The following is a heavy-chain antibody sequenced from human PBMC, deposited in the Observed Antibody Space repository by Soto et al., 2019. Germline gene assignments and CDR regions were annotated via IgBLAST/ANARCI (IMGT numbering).Heavy chain of an antibody. CDR2: ISAYNGNT. CDR3: ARAYYYDSSGYYSTY. CDR1: GYTFTSYG. D-gene: IGHD3-22*01. Sequence: QVQLVQSGAEVKKPGASVKVSCKASGYTFTSYGINWVRQAPGQGLEWMGWISAYNGNTNYAQKLQGRVTMTTDTTTSTAYMELGSLRSDDTAVYYCARAYYYDSSGYYSTYWGQGTLLTVSS. J-gene: IGHJ4*02. V-gene: IGHV1-18*01.